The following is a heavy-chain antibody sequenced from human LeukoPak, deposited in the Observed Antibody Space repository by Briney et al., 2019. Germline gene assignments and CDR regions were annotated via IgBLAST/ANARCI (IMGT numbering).Heavy chain of an antibody. CDR3: ARENPSMLGIDY. CDR2: IYPSGSDT. V-gene: IGHV5-51*01. D-gene: IGHD7-27*01. J-gene: IGHJ4*02. CDR1: GYNFSNYW. Sequence: GESLKISCQGSGYNFSNYWIGWVRQMPGKGLEWMGVIYPSGSDTRYSPSLQGQVSISADKSINTAYLQWSSLKASDTAVYYCARENPSMLGIDYWGQGTLVTVSS.